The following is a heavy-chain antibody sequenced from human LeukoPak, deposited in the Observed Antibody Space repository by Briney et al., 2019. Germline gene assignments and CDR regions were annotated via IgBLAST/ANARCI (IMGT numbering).Heavy chain of an antibody. J-gene: IGHJ4*02. CDR1: GFTFNSLW. Sequence: GGSLRLSCAASGFTFNSLWMHWVRQAPGKGLMWVSYIESAGNNRMYADSVKGRFTISRDNAKNTVYLQMNSLRADDTAVYYCARGGYGSIDYWGQGTLVTVSS. D-gene: IGHD5-12*01. CDR3: ARGGYGSIDY. V-gene: IGHV3-74*03. CDR2: IESAGNNR.